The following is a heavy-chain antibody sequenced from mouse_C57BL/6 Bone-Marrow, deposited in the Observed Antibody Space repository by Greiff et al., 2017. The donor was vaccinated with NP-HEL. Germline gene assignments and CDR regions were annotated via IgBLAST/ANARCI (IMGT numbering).Heavy chain of an antibody. V-gene: IGHV7-3*01. Sequence: EVQRVESGGGLVQPGGSLSLSCAASGFTFTDYYMSWVRQPPGKALEWLGFIRNKANGYTTEYSASVKGRFTISRDNSQSILYLQMNALRAEDSATYYCARYSKGRNYYAMDYWGQGTSVTVSS. J-gene: IGHJ4*01. CDR1: GFTFTDYY. D-gene: IGHD1-3*01. CDR3: ARYSKGRNYYAMDY. CDR2: IRNKANGYTT.